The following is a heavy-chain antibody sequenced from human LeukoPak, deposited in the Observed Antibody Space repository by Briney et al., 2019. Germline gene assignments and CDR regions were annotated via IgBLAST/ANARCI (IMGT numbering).Heavy chain of an antibody. CDR1: GFTFSSYG. J-gene: IGHJ5*02. D-gene: IGHD2-2*01. Sequence: GGSLRLSCAASGFTFSSYGMHWVRQAPGKGLEWVAFIRYDGSNKYYADSVKGRFTISRDNSKNTLYLQMNSLRAEDTAVYYCAKDFGPAAISVLSWFDPWGQGTLVTVSS. V-gene: IGHV3-30*02. CDR2: IRYDGSNK. CDR3: AKDFGPAAISVLSWFDP.